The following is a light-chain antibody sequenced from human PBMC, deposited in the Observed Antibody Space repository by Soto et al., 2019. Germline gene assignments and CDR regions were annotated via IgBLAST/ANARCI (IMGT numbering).Light chain of an antibody. Sequence: QSELPQPGSVSGSPGQSITISCAGTSSDVGGFDYVSWYQQHPGKAPKLMIYEVSNRPSGVSDRFSGSKSGNTASLTISGLQPEDEADYYCSSYTGSATYVFGAGTQLTVL. CDR1: SSDVGGFDY. J-gene: IGLJ1*01. CDR3: SSYTGSATYV. V-gene: IGLV2-14*01. CDR2: EVS.